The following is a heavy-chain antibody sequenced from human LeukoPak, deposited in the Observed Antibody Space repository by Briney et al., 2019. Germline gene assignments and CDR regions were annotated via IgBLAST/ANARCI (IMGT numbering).Heavy chain of an antibody. CDR2: IWFDGSVK. CDR1: GFTLNTHD. Sequence: GGSLRLSCAASGFTLNTHDMHWVRQAPGKGLEWVAAIWFDGSVKHYSDAVKGRFTISRDNSLNTLYLQMNSLRVEDTAIYYCAKDTAVQFLEPAFWGQGTLVTVSS. CDR3: AKDTAVQFLEPAF. V-gene: IGHV3-33*06. J-gene: IGHJ4*02. D-gene: IGHD3-3*01.